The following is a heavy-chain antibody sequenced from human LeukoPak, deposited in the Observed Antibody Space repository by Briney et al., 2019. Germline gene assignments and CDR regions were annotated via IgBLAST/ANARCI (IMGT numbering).Heavy chain of an antibody. J-gene: IGHJ4*02. V-gene: IGHV3-21*01. Sequence: KSGGSLRLSCAATGLSVSSNFMSWVRQAPGKGLEWVSSISSSSSYIYYADSVKGRFTISRDNAKNSLYLQMNSLRAEDTAVYYCARGGTGTTLEYYFDYWGQGTLVTVSS. CDR3: ARGGTGTTLEYYFDY. CDR1: GLSVSSNF. D-gene: IGHD1-7*01. CDR2: ISSSSSYI.